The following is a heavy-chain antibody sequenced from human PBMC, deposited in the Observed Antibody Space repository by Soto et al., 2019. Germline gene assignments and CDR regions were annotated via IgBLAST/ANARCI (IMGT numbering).Heavy chain of an antibody. D-gene: IGHD2-21*01. V-gene: IGHV4-61*01. CDR3: ARASPEPYDPHAFEI. CDR2: IYYSGST. CDR1: GGSVSSGSYY. Sequence: SETLSLTCTVSGGSVSSGSYYWSWIRQPPGKGLEWIGYIYYSGSTNYNPSLKSRVIISVDTSKNQFSLKLSSVTAADTAVYYCARASPEPYDPHAFEIWGQGTMVTVSS. J-gene: IGHJ3*02.